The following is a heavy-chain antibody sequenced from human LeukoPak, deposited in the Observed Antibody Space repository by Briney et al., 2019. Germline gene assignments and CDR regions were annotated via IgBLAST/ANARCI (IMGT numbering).Heavy chain of an antibody. J-gene: IGHJ4*02. CDR3: ARAYSSSWYQEY. V-gene: IGHV5-10-1*01. D-gene: IGHD6-13*01. CDR1: GYSFTSYW. Sequence: GESLRISCKGSGYSFTSYWISWVRQMPGKGLEWMGRIDPSDSYTNYSPSFQGHVTISADKSISTAYLQWSSLKASDTAMYHCARAYSSSWYQEYWGQGTLVTVSS. CDR2: IDPSDSYT.